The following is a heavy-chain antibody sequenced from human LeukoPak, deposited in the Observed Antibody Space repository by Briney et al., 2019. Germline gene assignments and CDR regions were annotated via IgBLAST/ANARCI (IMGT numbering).Heavy chain of an antibody. Sequence: GGSLRLSCAASGFTFSSYAMSWVRQAPGKGLEWVSAISGSGGSTYYADSVKGRFTISRDNSKNTLYLQMNSLRAEDTAVYYCAKRYCSSTSCSYFDYWGQGTLVTVSS. J-gene: IGHJ4*02. D-gene: IGHD2-2*01. CDR2: ISGSGGST. CDR1: GFTFSSYA. V-gene: IGHV3-23*01. CDR3: AKRYCSSTSCSYFDY.